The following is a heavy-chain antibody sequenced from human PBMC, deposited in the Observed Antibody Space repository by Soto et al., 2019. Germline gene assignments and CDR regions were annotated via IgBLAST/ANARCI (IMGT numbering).Heavy chain of an antibody. D-gene: IGHD7-27*01. CDR1: GFTFSNYW. V-gene: IGHV3-74*03. CDR2: VKSDGTST. J-gene: IGHJ4*02. Sequence: EVQLVESGGGLVQPGGSLRLSCAASGFTFSNYWIHWVRQVPGKGLVWVSRVKSDGTSTSYADFVKGRFTITRDNAKNTVYLQMDNLGADDTAVYYCTRGGTTTTYWGLFSYWGQGALVAVSS. CDR3: TRGGTTTTYWGLFSY.